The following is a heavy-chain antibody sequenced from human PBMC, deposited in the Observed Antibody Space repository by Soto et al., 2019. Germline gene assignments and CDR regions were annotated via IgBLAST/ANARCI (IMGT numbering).Heavy chain of an antibody. CDR2: MFYGGLT. CDR1: GYSVTGSDYY. D-gene: IGHD2-15*01. Sequence: SETLSLTCSVSGYSVTGSDYYWAWIRQPPGKGLEWIGSMFYGGLTYYNPSLKSRVTLSVDTSKNQFSVRLNSVTAADTAVYYCAPLSVSLSGPYGIHVWGQGTTVTVSS. J-gene: IGHJ6*02. CDR3: APLSVSLSGPYGIHV. V-gene: IGHV4-39*01.